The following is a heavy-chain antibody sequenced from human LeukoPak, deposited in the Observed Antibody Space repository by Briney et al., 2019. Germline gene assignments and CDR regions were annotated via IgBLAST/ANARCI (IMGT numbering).Heavy chain of an antibody. V-gene: IGHV1-18*01. CDR3: ARVKPSSGPAFGYCGGDCYSDY. CDR2: ISAYNGNT. CDR1: GYTFTSYG. D-gene: IGHD2-21*01. J-gene: IGHJ4*02. Sequence: GASVTVSCKASGYTFTSYGISWVRQAPGQGLEWMGWISAYNGNTNYAQKLQGRVTMTTDTSTSTAYMELRSLRSDDTAVYYCARVKPSSGPAFGYCGGDCYSDYWGQGTLVTVSS.